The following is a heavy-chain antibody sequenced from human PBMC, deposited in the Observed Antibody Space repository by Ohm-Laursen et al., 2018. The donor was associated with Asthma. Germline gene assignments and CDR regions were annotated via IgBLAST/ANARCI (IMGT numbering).Heavy chain of an antibody. CDR2: ISYDGSNK. D-gene: IGHD2-8*01. CDR3: AKDRVYGDGLLAYDY. V-gene: IGHV3-30*18. J-gene: IGHJ4*02. CDR1: GFTFTSFD. Sequence: RSLRLSCAASGFTFTSFDMHWVRQAPGKGLEWVAVISYDGSNKYYADSVKGRITTSRDNSKNTVYLQMNSLRAEDTAVYYCAKDRVYGDGLLAYDYWGQGTLVTVSP.